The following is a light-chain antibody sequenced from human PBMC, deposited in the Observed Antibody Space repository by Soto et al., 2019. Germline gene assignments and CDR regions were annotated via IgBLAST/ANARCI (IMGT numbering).Light chain of an antibody. J-gene: IGLJ1*01. Sequence: QSVLTQPASVSGSPGQSITISCTGTSSDVGGYNSVSWYQQHPGKVPKIMIYDVSIRPSAVPDRFSGSKSGNTASLTISGLQAEDEADYYCSSYTSIPALVFGTGTKLTVL. CDR1: SSDVGGYNS. CDR2: DVS. CDR3: SSYTSIPALV. V-gene: IGLV2-14*01.